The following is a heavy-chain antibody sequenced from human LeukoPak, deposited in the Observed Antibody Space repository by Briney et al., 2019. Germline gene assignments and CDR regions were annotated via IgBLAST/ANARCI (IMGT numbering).Heavy chain of an antibody. CDR2: INPNSGGA. CDR1: GYTFTAYY. J-gene: IGHJ6*03. Sequence: GASVKVSCKTSGYTFTAYYIHWVRQAPGQGLEWMGWINPNSGGANYARNFQGRVTMTRDTSISTAYMELSSLRSDDTAVFYCARLGQWLGDYMDIWGKGTTVTVSS. CDR3: ARLGQWLGDYMDI. D-gene: IGHD6-19*01. V-gene: IGHV1-2*02.